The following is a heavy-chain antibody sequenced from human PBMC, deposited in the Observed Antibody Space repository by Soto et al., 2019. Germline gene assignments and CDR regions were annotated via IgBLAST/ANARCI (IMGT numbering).Heavy chain of an antibody. CDR1: GFTFSNYV. CDR3: ARDGLGDWNSDYFDY. D-gene: IGHD1-7*01. CDR2: ISYDGSNK. J-gene: IGHJ4*02. V-gene: IGHV3-30-3*01. Sequence: QVQLVESGGGVVQPGRSLRLSCAASGFTFSNYVIHWVRQAPGKGLAWVAVISYDGSNKYYADSVKGRFTFSRDNSKNTLYMQMNSLRAEDTAVYYCARDGLGDWNSDYFDYWGQGTLVTVSS.